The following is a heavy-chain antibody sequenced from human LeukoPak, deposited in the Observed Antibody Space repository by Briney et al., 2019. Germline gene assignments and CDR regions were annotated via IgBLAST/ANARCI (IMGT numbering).Heavy chain of an antibody. D-gene: IGHD3-22*01. Sequence: PGGSLRLSCAASGFTFSTYAMLWVRQAPGKGLEWVASISEDGTNKDYADSVKGRFTISRDNSKNTLYLQMNSLRADDTAVYYCARGCYYERSGYCPFDYWGPGTLVTVSS. V-gene: IGHV3-30*14. CDR1: GFTFSTYA. J-gene: IGHJ4*02. CDR3: ARGCYYERSGYCPFDY. CDR2: ISEDGTNK.